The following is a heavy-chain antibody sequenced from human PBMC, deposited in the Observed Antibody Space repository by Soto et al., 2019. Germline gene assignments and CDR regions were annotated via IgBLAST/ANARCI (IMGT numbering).Heavy chain of an antibody. D-gene: IGHD4-17*01. CDR2: ISAYNGNT. Sequence: QVQLVQSGAEVKKPGASVKVSCKASGYTFTSYGISWVRQAPGQGLEWMGWISAYNGNTNYAQKLQGRVTMTTDTAXSIXYRELRRLRSDDKAVYYCARAYGDYPDYYYYGMDVWGQGTTVTVSS. CDR3: ARAYGDYPDYYYYGMDV. CDR1: GYTFTSYG. J-gene: IGHJ6*02. V-gene: IGHV1-18*01.